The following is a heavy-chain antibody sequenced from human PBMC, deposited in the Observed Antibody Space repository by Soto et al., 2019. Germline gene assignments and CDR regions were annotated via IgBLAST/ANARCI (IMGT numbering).Heavy chain of an antibody. CDR2: IIHIFGTA. CDR1: GGTFSSYA. Sequence: QVQLVQSGAEVKKPGSSVKVSCKASGGTFSSYAISWVRQAPGQGLEWMGGIIHIFGTANYAQKFQGRVTITAEESTSTAYMGLSSLRSEDRAVYYCAREGGLGYCSGGSCYPVLGYGDYYFDYWGQGTLVTVSS. J-gene: IGHJ4*02. CDR3: AREGGLGYCSGGSCYPVLGYGDYYFDY. V-gene: IGHV1-69*01. D-gene: IGHD2-15*01.